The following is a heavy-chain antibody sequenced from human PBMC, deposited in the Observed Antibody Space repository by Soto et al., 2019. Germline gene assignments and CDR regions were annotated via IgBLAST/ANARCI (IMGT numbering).Heavy chain of an antibody. D-gene: IGHD2-8*01. CDR2: VYYRGRS. Sequence: ASETLSLTCTFSCGSVINSNYYWGWIRQSPGKGLEWIGSVYYRGRSYSKSSVKSRVTISVDTSKNQSSLNLNSVTASDTAVYFCVSQRTSVLTQAYFDYWGPGALVTVSS. CDR3: VSQRTSVLTQAYFDY. CDR1: CGSVINSNYY. V-gene: IGHV4-39*01. J-gene: IGHJ4*02.